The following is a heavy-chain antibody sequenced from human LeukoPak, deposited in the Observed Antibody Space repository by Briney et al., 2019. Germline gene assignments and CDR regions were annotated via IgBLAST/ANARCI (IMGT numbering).Heavy chain of an antibody. Sequence: SQTLSLTCTVSGGSISSGGYYWSWIRQHPGQGLEWIGYIYYSGSTYYNPSLRSRVTISVDTSKNQFSLKLSSVTAADTAVYYCARTYRPYYYDSSGYYCYFDYWGQGTLVTVSS. CDR2: IYYSGST. J-gene: IGHJ4*02. D-gene: IGHD3-22*01. V-gene: IGHV4-31*03. CDR1: GGSISSGGYY. CDR3: ARTYRPYYYDSSGYYCYFDY.